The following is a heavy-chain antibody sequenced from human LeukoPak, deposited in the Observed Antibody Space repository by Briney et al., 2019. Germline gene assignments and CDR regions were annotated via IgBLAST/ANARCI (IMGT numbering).Heavy chain of an antibody. J-gene: IGHJ4*02. D-gene: IGHD3-22*01. CDR2: IYTSGST. CDR1: GGSISSYY. V-gene: IGHV4-4*07. CDR3: ARDYYDSSGYHGHYFDY. Sequence: PSETLSLTCTVSGGSISSYYWSWIRQPPGKGLEWIGRIYTSGSTNYNPSLKSRVTMSVDTSKNQFSLKLSSVTAADTAAYYCARDYYDSSGYHGHYFDYWGQGTLVTVSS.